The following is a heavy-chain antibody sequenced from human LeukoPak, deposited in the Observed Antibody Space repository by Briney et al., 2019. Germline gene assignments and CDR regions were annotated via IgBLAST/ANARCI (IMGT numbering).Heavy chain of an antibody. V-gene: IGHV3-48*01. CDR3: AREIYYDN. CDR1: GFIFSSYS. CDR2: ISSGSSAI. J-gene: IGHJ4*02. Sequence: AGSLRLSCAASGFIFSSYSMNWVRQAPGKGLEWVSYISSGSSAIYYADSVKGRFTISRDNVKNSLYLQMNSLRAEDTAVYYCAREIYYDNWGQGTLVTVSS.